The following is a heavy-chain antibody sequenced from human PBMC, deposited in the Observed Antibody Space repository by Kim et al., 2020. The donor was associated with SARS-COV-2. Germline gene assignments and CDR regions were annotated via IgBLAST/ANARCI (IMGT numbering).Heavy chain of an antibody. CDR1: GGTFSSYA. V-gene: IGHV1-69*04. J-gene: IGHJ6*02. CDR3: ASLLERSNYYYYYGMDV. D-gene: IGHD1-1*01. Sequence: SVKVSCKASGGTFSSYAISWVRQAPGQGLEWMGRIIPILGIANYAQKFQGRVTITADKSTSTAYMELSSLRSEDTAVYYCASLLERSNYYYYYGMDVWGQGTTVTVSS. CDR2: IIPILGIA.